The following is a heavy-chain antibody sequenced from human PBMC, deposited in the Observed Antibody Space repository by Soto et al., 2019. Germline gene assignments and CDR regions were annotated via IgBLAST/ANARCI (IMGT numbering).Heavy chain of an antibody. CDR2: LYSGGSA. J-gene: IGHJ5*02. D-gene: IGHD3-10*01. CDR3: ASSVFYSGFLDP. V-gene: IGHV3-53*01. Sequence: GGSLRLSCAASVLNVSTKYVNWIRQAPGKGLEWVAALYSGGSAYYADSVKGRFTISRDSSKNTLYLQMNSLRVDDTAVYYCASSVFYSGFLDPWGQGSLVTVSS. CDR1: VLNVSTKY.